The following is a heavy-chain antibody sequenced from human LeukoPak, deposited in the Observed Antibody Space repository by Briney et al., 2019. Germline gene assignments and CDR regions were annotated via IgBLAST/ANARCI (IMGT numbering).Heavy chain of an antibody. D-gene: IGHD6-13*01. CDR3: ARTYSSSWYRRDAYNWFDP. CDR2: INPSGSST. CDR1: GYTFTSYY. V-gene: IGHV1-46*01. J-gene: IGHJ5*02. Sequence: ASVKVSCKASGYTFTSYYMHWVRQAPGQGLEWMGLINPSGSSTSYAQKFQGRLSLTRDMSTSTDYMELSSLRSEDTAVYYCARTYSSSWYRRDAYNWFDPWGQGTLVTVSS.